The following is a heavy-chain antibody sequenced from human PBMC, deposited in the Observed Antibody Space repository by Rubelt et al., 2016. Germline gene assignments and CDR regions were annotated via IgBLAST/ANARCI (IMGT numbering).Heavy chain of an antibody. CDR1: GFTFRSYW. D-gene: IGHD6-13*01. CDR3: LDY. J-gene: IGHJ4*02. Sequence: EVQLVESGGGLVQPGGSLRLSCAASGFTFRSYWMSWVRPTPGTGLEWVSDISGSGGNTYYADSEKRVYRQRNSLGAGGTAVEYCARVRGGSWESSYLDYGGRGTLVTVSS. CDR2: ISGSGGNT. V-gene: IGHV3-23*04.